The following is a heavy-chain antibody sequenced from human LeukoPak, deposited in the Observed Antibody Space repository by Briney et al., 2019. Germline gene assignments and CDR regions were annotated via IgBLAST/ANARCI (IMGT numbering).Heavy chain of an antibody. J-gene: IGHJ6*03. D-gene: IGHD6-6*01. CDR1: GGSISSGGYY. CDR2: IYHSGST. V-gene: IGHV4-31*03. Sequence: DPSETLSLTCTVSGGSISSGGYYWSWIRQHPGKGLEWIGYIYHSGSTYYNPSLKSRVTISVDTSKNQFSLKLSSVTAADTAVYYCARDSSPTSHPHYYMDVWGKGTAVTVSS. CDR3: ARDSSPTSHPHYYMDV.